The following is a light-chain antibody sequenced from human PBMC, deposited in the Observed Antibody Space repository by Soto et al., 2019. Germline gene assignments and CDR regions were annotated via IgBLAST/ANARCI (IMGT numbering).Light chain of an antibody. V-gene: IGLV4-60*03. Sequence: QPVLTQSSSASASLGSSVKLTCTLSSGHSSYIIAWHQQQPGKAPRYLMKLEGSGSYNKGSGVPDRFSGSSSGADRYLTISNLQSEDEADYYCETWVSNTWVFGGGTKLTVL. CDR2: LEGSGSY. CDR3: ETWVSNTWV. CDR1: SGHSSYI. J-gene: IGLJ3*02.